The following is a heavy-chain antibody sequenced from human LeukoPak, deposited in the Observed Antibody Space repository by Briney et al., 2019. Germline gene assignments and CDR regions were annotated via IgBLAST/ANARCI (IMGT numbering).Heavy chain of an antibody. D-gene: IGHD3-22*01. J-gene: IGHJ4*02. V-gene: IGHV4-4*07. Sequence: SEGLSLTCAVSGASVTSHHGASIRQPAGKGLEWVGRSHFSGSTSYNPSLRSRVAISLATSKNELSLTFKSVSAPDTAVYFCTRDESSRDDSGGYHSWGRGVLVTVSS. CDR3: TRDESSRDDSGGYHS. CDR1: GASVTSHH. CDR2: SHFSGST.